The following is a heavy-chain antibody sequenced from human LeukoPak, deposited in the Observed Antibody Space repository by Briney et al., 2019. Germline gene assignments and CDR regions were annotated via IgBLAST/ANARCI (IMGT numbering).Heavy chain of an antibody. CDR1: GFTFGNYA. V-gene: IGHV3-23*01. Sequence: GGSLRLSCEASGFTFGNYAMSWVRQAPGKGLEWVSTISGSGDRTYYADSVKGRFTISRDNSKNTLFLQMNSLRAEDTAVYYCAKGYYGSGSYGWFDYWGQGTLVTVSS. CDR3: AKGYYGSGSYGWFDY. D-gene: IGHD3-10*01. CDR2: ISGSGDRT. J-gene: IGHJ4*02.